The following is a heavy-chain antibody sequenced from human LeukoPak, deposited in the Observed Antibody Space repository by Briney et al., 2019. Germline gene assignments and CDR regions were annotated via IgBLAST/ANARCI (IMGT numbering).Heavy chain of an antibody. CDR2: IYWNDDK. V-gene: IGHV2-5*01. D-gene: IGHD1-26*01. Sequence: VSGPTLVNPTQTLTLTCTFSGFSLSTSEVGVGWIRQPPGKALEWLALIYWNDDKRYSPSLKSRLTITKDTSKNLVVLKMTNMDPVDTATYYCAHTPPSQWELGTYYFDYWGQGTLVTVSS. CDR1: GFSLSTSEVG. CDR3: AHTPPSQWELGTYYFDY. J-gene: IGHJ4*02.